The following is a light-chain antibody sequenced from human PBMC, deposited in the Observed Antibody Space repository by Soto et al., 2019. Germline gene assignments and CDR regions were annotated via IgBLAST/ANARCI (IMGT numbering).Light chain of an antibody. J-gene: IGKJ4*01. CDR3: QQYYSFPPT. V-gene: IGKV1D-8*03. CDR1: XXISSY. Sequence: VIWMTQSPSLLSASTGDRVTISCRXXXXISSYLAWYQQKPGKAPELLIYAASTLQSGVPSGFSGSGSGTDFTLTISCLQSEDFATYYCQQYYSFPPTFGGGTKVEIK. CDR2: AAS.